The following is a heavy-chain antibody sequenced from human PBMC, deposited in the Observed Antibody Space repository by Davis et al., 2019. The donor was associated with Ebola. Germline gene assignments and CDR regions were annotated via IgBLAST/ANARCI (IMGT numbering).Heavy chain of an antibody. CDR1: GFTFSSYA. V-gene: IGHV3-23*01. CDR3: AREGGNEIIFGGMDV. D-gene: IGHD2/OR15-2a*01. J-gene: IGHJ6*02. Sequence: GESLKISCAASGFTFSSYAMSWVRQAPGKGLEWVSAISGSGGSTYYADSVKGRFTISRDNSKNTLYLQMNSLRAEDTAVYYCAREGGNEIIFGGMDVWGQGTTVTVSS. CDR2: ISGSGGST.